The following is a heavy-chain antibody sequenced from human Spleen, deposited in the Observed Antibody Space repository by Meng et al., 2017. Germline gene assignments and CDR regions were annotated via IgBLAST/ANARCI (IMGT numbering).Heavy chain of an antibody. V-gene: IGHV1-8*01. CDR3: ARGGYALLSWAGAGTTDY. Sequence: QVQLVQSGAEVKKPGASVKVSCKASGYTFTSYDINWVRQATGQGLEWMGWMNPNSGNTGYAQKFQGRVTMTRNTSISTAYMELSSLRSEDTAVYYCARGGYALLSWAGAGTTDYWGQGTLVTVSS. CDR2: MNPNSGNT. D-gene: IGHD6-19*01. CDR1: GYTFTSYD. J-gene: IGHJ4*02.